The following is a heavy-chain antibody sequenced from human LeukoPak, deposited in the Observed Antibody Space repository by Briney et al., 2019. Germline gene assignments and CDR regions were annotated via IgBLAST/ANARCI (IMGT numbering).Heavy chain of an antibody. V-gene: IGHV4-39*07. CDR2: IYYNGNT. CDR1: GGSISSNDFY. D-gene: IGHD2-2*01. CDR3: ARPSIPSAAASALDI. J-gene: IGHJ3*02. Sequence: SETQSLTCTVSGGSISSNDFYWTWIRQPPGKGLEWIGNIYYNGNTYYNPSLKSRATMSVDTSKSQLSLKMTSVTAADTAVYYCARPSIPSAAASALDIWGQGTMVTVSS.